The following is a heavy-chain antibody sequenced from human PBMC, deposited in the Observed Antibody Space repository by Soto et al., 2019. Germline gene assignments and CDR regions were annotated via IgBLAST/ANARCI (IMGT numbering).Heavy chain of an antibody. CDR2: IYHTGTT. CDR1: GGSISTSDYA. Sequence: QLQLRESGSGLVKSSQTLSLTCAVSGGSISTSDYASSWIRQPPGRGLEWLGSIYHTGTTHYIPSLKNRLTMSLDKSKNQFSLDLTSVTAADTALYYCVRERTIFGVAPGGGVDVWGQGTTVTVSS. CDR3: VRERTIFGVAPGGGVDV. V-gene: IGHV4-30-2*01. J-gene: IGHJ6*02. D-gene: IGHD3-3*01.